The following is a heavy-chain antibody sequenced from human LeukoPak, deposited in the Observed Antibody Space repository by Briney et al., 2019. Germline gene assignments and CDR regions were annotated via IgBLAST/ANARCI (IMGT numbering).Heavy chain of an antibody. Sequence: SETLSLTCSVSSASMTNYYWSWIRQPPGRGLEWIGYIYYSGSTNYNPSLKSRVTISVDTSKNQFSLKLSAVTAADTAVYYCARHRGHDSSGEFDYWGQGTLVTVSS. V-gene: IGHV4-59*01. CDR3: ARHRGHDSSGEFDY. J-gene: IGHJ4*02. CDR2: IYYSGST. CDR1: SASMTNYY. D-gene: IGHD3-22*01.